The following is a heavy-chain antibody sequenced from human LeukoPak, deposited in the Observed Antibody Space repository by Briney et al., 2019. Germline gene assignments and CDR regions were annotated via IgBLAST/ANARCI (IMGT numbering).Heavy chain of an antibody. D-gene: IGHD6-13*01. CDR2: IYYSGST. J-gene: IGHJ3*02. CDR1: GGSISSSSYY. CDR3: ARDLRYRSTSPDGFDI. V-gene: IGHV4-39*07. Sequence: PSETLSLTCTVSGGSISSSSYYWGWIRQPPGKGLEWIGSIYYSGSTYYNPSLKSRVTISVDTSKNQFSLKLSSVTAADTAVYYCARDLRYRSTSPDGFDIWGQGTMVTVSS.